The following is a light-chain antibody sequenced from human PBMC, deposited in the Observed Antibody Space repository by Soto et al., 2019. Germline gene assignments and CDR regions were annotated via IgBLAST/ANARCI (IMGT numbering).Light chain of an antibody. CDR1: QSISSNY. Sequence: DIVMTQSPGTLSLSPGERATLSCRASQSISSNYLAWYQQKPGQSPRLLIYGASSRATGIPDRFSGRGSGTDFTLTIDGLEPEDFVVYYCQQYGSSLFGGGTKVDIK. J-gene: IGKJ4*01. CDR3: QQYGSSL. V-gene: IGKV3-20*01. CDR2: GAS.